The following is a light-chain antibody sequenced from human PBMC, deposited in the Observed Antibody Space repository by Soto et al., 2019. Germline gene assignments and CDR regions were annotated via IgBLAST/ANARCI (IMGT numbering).Light chain of an antibody. CDR3: QQYASSIT. V-gene: IGKV3-20*01. J-gene: IGKJ5*01. Sequence: EIVVTQSPGTLSLSPGERAALPCRASQSVSSGYLAWYQQKPGQAPRLLIYGASSRATGIPDRFSGSGSGTDFTLTISRLEPEDFAVYYCQQYASSITFGQGTRLEIK. CDR2: GAS. CDR1: QSVSSGY.